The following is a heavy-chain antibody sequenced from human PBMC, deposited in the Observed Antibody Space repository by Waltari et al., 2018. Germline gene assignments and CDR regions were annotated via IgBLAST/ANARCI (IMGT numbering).Heavy chain of an antibody. CDR3: AAAPGDY. V-gene: IGHV1-2*02. D-gene: IGHD3-10*01. J-gene: IGHJ4*02. CDR1: GYTFTKYY. Sequence: VQLVQSGAEVKKPGASVKVSCKVSGYTFTKYYMHWVRQSPGQGLEWMGWIDPNRGRTDFARDFRDRVTLTTDTSISTAYMELTSLRSDDTAIYYGAAAPGDYWGQGTPVTVSS. CDR2: IDPNRGRT.